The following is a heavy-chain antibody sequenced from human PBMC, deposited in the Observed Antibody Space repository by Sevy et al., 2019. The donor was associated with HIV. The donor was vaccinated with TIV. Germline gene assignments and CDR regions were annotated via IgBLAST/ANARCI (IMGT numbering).Heavy chain of an antibody. CDR1: GFAFSNYYA. CDR3: ARPRANYVDNYLFYAMDV. Sequence: GGSLRLSCAASGFAFSNYYAMYWVRQAPGKGLKWVALISYDGNDKYYADSVKGRFTISRDNFKNTLYLQMNSLTAEETAVYYCARPRANYVDNYLFYAMDVWGQGTTVTVSS. J-gene: IGHJ6*02. V-gene: IGHV3-30-3*01. D-gene: IGHD4-17*01. CDR2: ISYDGNDK.